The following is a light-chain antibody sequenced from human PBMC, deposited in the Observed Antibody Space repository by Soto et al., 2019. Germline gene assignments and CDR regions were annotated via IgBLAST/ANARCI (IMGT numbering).Light chain of an antibody. CDR3: QQRSNWPIT. J-gene: IGKJ5*01. CDR2: DAS. Sequence: EIVLPQSPATLSLSPGERTTLSCRARQSVRSYLAWYQQKPGQAPRLLIYDASNRATGIPARFSGSGSGTDFTLTISSLEPEDFAVYYCQQRSNWPITFGQGTRLEIK. V-gene: IGKV3-11*01. CDR1: QSVRSY.